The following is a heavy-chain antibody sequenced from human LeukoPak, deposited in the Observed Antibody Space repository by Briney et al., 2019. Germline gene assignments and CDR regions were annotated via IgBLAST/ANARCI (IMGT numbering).Heavy chain of an antibody. CDR1: GGSISSSSYY. CDR2: IYYSGST. CDR3: ARLGSGYCPSFDY. D-gene: IGHD3-22*01. Sequence: SEPLSLTCTVSGGSISSSSYYWGWIRQPPGKGLEWIGSIYYSGSTYYNPSLKSRVTISVDTSKNQFSLKLSSVTAADTAVYYCARLGSGYCPSFDYWGQGTLVTVSS. V-gene: IGHV4-39*01. J-gene: IGHJ4*02.